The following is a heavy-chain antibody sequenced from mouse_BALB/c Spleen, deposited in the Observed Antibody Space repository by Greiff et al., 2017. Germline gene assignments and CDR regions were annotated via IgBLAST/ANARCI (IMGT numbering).Heavy chain of an antibody. CDR1: GYAFSSSW. V-gene: IGHV1-82*01. CDR3: ARDDYGSAFAY. D-gene: IGHD1-1*01. Sequence: QVQLKQSGPELVKPGASVKISCKASGYAFSSSWMNWVKQRPGQGLEWIGRIYPGDGDTNYNGKFKGKATLTADKSSSTAYMQLSSLTSVDSAVYFCARDDYGSAFAYWGQGTLVTVSA. CDR2: IYPGDGDT. J-gene: IGHJ3*01.